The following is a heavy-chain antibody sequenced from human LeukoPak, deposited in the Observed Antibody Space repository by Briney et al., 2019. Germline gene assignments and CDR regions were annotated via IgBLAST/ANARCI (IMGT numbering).Heavy chain of an antibody. D-gene: IGHD4-17*01. CDR2: MYYSGST. CDR1: GGSISSSSYY. J-gene: IGHJ4*02. Sequence: NPSETLSLTCTVSGGSISSSSYYWGWIRQPPGKGLEWIGSMYYSGSTYYNPSLKSRVTISVDTSKNQFSLKLSSVTTADTAVYYCARVPGCDYEDCWGQGTLVTVSS. CDR3: ARVPGCDYEDC. V-gene: IGHV4-39*07.